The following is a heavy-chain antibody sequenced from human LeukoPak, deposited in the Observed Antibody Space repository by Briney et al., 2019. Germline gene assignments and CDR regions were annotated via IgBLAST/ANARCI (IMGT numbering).Heavy chain of an antibody. D-gene: IGHD6-19*01. Sequence: PGRSLRLSCAASGFTLSSYGMHWARQAPGKGREWVAVISYDGSNKYYADSVKGRFTISRDNSKNTLYLQMNSLRAEETSVDYCAKDPDSSAWYYFDYWGQGTLVTVSS. CDR3: AKDPDSSAWYYFDY. CDR1: GFTLSSYG. V-gene: IGHV3-30*18. CDR2: ISYDGSNK. J-gene: IGHJ4*02.